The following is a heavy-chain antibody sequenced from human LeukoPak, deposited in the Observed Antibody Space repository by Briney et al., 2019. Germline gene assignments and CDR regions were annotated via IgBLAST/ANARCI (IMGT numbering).Heavy chain of an antibody. Sequence: ASVKVSCKASGYTFTGYYMHWVRQAPGQGLEWMGWINPNSGGTNYAQKFQGRVTMTRDTSISTAYMELSRLRSDDTAVYYCARVYRWLPTGAFDTWGQGTMVTVSS. J-gene: IGHJ3*02. CDR3: ARVYRWLPTGAFDT. D-gene: IGHD6-19*01. CDR2: INPNSGGT. CDR1: GYTFTGYY. V-gene: IGHV1-2*02.